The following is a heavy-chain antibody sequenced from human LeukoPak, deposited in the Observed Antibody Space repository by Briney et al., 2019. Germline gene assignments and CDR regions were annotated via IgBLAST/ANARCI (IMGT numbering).Heavy chain of an antibody. Sequence: GGSLRLSCAASGFTFSSYTMNWVRQAPGKGLEWVSSMSSSSSYTYYADSVKGRFTISRDNAKNSLYLQMNSLRAEDTAVYYCATVRGGNTRDFDYWGQGTLVTVSS. CDR1: GFTFSSYT. CDR2: MSSSSSYT. D-gene: IGHD4-23*01. CDR3: ATVRGGNTRDFDY. V-gene: IGHV3-21*01. J-gene: IGHJ4*02.